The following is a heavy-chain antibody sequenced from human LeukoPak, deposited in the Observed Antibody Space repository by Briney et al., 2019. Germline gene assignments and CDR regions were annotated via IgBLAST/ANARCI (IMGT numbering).Heavy chain of an antibody. CDR1: GGSISNYY. CDR3: ATGGLRYCSTTSCLGY. Sequence: SETLSLTCTVSGGSISNYYWSWIRQPPGKGLEWIGYIYYSGSTGYNPSLRSRVTMSVDTSKKFFSLHMTSVTAADTAVYYCATGGLRYCSTTSCLGYWGQGTLVTVAS. D-gene: IGHD2-2*01. J-gene: IGHJ4*02. CDR2: IYYSGST. V-gene: IGHV4-59*01.